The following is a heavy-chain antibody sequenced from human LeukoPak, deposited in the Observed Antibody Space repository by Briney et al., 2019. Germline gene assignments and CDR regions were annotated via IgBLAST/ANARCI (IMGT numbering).Heavy chain of an antibody. D-gene: IGHD6-19*01. Sequence: SETLSLTCTVSGGSISSYYWSWIRQPAGKGLEWIGRIYTSGSTNYNPSLKSRVTVSVDTSKNQFSLKLSSVTAADTAVYYCARESLSSGWPYYYYYGMDVWGQGTTVTVSS. V-gene: IGHV4-4*07. CDR1: GGSISSYY. CDR3: ARESLSSGWPYYYYYGMDV. J-gene: IGHJ6*02. CDR2: IYTSGST.